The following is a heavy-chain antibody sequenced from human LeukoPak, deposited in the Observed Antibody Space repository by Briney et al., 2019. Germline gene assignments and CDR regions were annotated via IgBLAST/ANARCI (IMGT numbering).Heavy chain of an antibody. CDR3: ASFYCSSTSCHNPHFDY. J-gene: IGHJ4*02. D-gene: IGHD2-2*02. CDR1: GFTFSSYA. Sequence: GGSLRLSCAASGFTFSSYAMHWVRQAPGKGLEWVAVISYDGSNKYYADSVKGRFTISRDNSKNTLYLQMNSLRAEDTAVYYCASFYCSSTSCHNPHFDYWDQGTLVTVSS. V-gene: IGHV3-30*04. CDR2: ISYDGSNK.